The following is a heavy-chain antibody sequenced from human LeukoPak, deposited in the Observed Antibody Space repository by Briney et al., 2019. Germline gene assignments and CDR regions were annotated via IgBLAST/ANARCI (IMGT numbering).Heavy chain of an antibody. Sequence: GGSLRLSCAASGFTFSSYGMNWVRQAPGKGLEWVSYISSSSSTIYYADSVKGRFTISRDNAKNSLYLQMNSLRAEDTAVYYCARVVGGGYCTNGVCSWGQGTLVTVSS. CDR2: ISSSSSTI. D-gene: IGHD2-8*01. CDR3: ARVVGGGYCTNGVCS. J-gene: IGHJ5*02. CDR1: GFTFSSYG. V-gene: IGHV3-48*01.